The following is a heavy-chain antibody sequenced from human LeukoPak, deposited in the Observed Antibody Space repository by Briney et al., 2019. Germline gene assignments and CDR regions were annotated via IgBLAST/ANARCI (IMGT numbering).Heavy chain of an antibody. CDR1: GDSISNYY. Sequence: PSETLSLTCTVSGDSISNYYWSWIRQPAGKGLEWIGRIYTSGSTNYNPSLKSRVTMSVDTSKNQFSLNLSSVTAADTAVYYCARGRGSSWYYFDSWGQGTLVTVSS. D-gene: IGHD6-13*01. CDR2: IYTSGST. J-gene: IGHJ4*02. V-gene: IGHV4-4*07. CDR3: ARGRGSSWYYFDS.